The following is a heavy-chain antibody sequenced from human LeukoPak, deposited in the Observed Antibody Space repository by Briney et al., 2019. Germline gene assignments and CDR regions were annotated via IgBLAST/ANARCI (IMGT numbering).Heavy chain of an antibody. CDR1: GFTVSSNY. Sequence: PGGSLRLSCAASGFTVSSNYMSWVRQAPGKGLEWVSDIYSGGSTYYADSVKGRFTISRDNSKNTLYLQMNSLRAEDTAVYYCARYPPWFGGPVSAFDIWGQGTMVTVSS. J-gene: IGHJ3*02. D-gene: IGHD3-10*01. V-gene: IGHV3-53*01. CDR2: IYSGGST. CDR3: ARYPPWFGGPVSAFDI.